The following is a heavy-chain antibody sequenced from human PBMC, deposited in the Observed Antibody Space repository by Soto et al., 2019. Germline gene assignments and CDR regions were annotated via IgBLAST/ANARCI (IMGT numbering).Heavy chain of an antibody. Sequence: QVQLVESGGGVVQPGRSLRLSCAASGFTFSSYAMHWVRQAPGKGLEWVAVISYDGSNKYYADSVKGRFTISRDNSKNTRYLQMNSLRAEDTAVYYCARAPLLGAYGMDVWGQGTTVTVSS. V-gene: IGHV3-30-3*01. CDR1: GFTFSSYA. J-gene: IGHJ6*02. CDR2: ISYDGSNK. CDR3: ARAPLLGAYGMDV. D-gene: IGHD1-26*01.